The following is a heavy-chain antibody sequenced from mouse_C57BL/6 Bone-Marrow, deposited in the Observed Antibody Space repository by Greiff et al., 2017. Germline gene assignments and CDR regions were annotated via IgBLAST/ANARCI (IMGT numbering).Heavy chain of an antibody. CDR2: INPSSGYT. Sequence: QVQLKESGAELARPGASVKMSCKASGYTFTSYTMHWVKQRPGQGLEWIGYINPSSGYTKYNQKFKDKATLTADKSSSTAYMQLSSLTSEDSAVYYCARNLGGLGPWFAYWGQGTLVTVSA. D-gene: IGHD3-3*01. J-gene: IGHJ3*01. CDR1: GYTFTSYT. CDR3: ARNLGGLGPWFAY. V-gene: IGHV1-4*01.